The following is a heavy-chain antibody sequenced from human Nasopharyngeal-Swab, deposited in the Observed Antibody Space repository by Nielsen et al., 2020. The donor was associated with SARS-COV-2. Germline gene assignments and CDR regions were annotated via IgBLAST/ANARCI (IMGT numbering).Heavy chain of an antibody. CDR3: ARGWIAARPHYYYYYGMDV. V-gene: IGHV4-59*01. D-gene: IGHD6-6*01. Sequence: AETLTLTCTVSGVSISRYDWRWIRQPPGKGLEWIGYIYYSGSTNYNPSLKSRVTISVDTSKNQFSLKLSSVTAADTAVYYCARGWIAARPHYYYYYGMDVWGQGTTVTVSS. J-gene: IGHJ6*02. CDR2: IYYSGST. CDR1: GVSISRYD.